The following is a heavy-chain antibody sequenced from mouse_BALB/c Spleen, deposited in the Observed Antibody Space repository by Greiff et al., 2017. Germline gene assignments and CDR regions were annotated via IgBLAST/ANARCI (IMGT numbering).Heavy chain of an antibody. CDR3: ARRGIYYGYDDYAMDY. J-gene: IGHJ4*01. D-gene: IGHD2-2*01. CDR2: ISSGSSTI. Sequence: EVQVVESGGGLVQPGGSRKLSCAASGFTFSSFGMHWVRQAPEKGLEWVAYISSGSSTIYNADTVKGRFTISRDNPKNTLFLQMTSLRSEDTAMYYCARRGIYYGYDDYAMDYWGQGTSVTVSS. V-gene: IGHV5-17*02. CDR1: GFTFSSFG.